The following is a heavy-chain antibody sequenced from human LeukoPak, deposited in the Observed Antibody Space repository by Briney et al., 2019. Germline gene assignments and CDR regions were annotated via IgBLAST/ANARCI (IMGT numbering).Heavy chain of an antibody. CDR1: GGSISAYY. J-gene: IGHJ4*02. V-gene: IGHV4-59*01. CDR3: ARFGTSSSRFFDQ. CDR2: IHYSGTT. Sequence: SETLSLTCTVSGGSISAYYWSWIRQPPGKGLEWIGYIHYSGTTNYYPSLKSRVTIALDTSKNQFSLKLNSVTASDTAVYYCARFGTSSSRFFDQWGQGTLVTVSS. D-gene: IGHD6-6*01.